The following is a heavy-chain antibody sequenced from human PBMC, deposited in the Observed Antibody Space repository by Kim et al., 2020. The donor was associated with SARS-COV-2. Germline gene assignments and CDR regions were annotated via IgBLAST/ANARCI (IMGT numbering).Heavy chain of an antibody. D-gene: IGHD1-1*01. Sequence: GGSLRLSCTTSGFNFGDYLMNWFRQAPGKGLEWVGFIRSKAYSGTREYAASVKGRFSISRDDSKSIVYLQMNSLKSGDTGIYYCNRGQEDNTGRYDMDV. CDR1: GFNFGDYL. CDR3: NRGQEDNTGRYDMDV. J-gene: IGHJ6*01. CDR2: IRSKAYSGTR. V-gene: IGHV3-49*03.